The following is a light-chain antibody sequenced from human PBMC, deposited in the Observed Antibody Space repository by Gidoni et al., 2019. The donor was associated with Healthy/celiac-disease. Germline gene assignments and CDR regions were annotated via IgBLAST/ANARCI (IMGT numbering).Light chain of an antibody. CDR1: SSDVGGYNY. CDR3: SSYTSSSTPFYV. J-gene: IGLJ1*01. V-gene: IGLV2-14*01. Sequence: QSALTQPASVSGSPGQSITISCPGTSSDVGGYNYVSWYQQHPGKAPKLMIYDVSNRPSGVSNRFSGSNSGNTASLTISGRQAEDEADYYCSSYTSSSTPFYVFGTGTKVTVL. CDR2: DVS.